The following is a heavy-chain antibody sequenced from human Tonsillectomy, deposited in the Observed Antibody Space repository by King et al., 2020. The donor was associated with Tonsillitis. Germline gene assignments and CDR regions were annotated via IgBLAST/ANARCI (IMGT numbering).Heavy chain of an antibody. V-gene: IGHV3-33*05. J-gene: IGHJ4*02. CDR1: GFDFSSYA. Sequence: VQLVESGGVVVQPGGSLRLSCASSGFDFSSYAMHWVRQAPGKGLEWVAVISFDASREKYADSVKGRFTISRDNSKNTLYLQMNSLRAEDTAVYYCARERLYSSDWGIDYWGQGSLVTVSS. CDR2: ISFDASRE. D-gene: IGHD6-19*01. CDR3: ARERLYSSDWGIDY.